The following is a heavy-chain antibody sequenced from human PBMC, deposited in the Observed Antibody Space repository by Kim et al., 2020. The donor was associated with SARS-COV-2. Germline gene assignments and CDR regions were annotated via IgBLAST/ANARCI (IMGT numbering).Heavy chain of an antibody. Sequence: SETLSLTCTVSGGSIRSGGYYWSWIRQHPGKGLEWIGYIYYSGSTYYNPSLKSRVTISVDTSKNQFSLKLSSVTAADTAVYYCARVLFGGISGDFDYWGQGTLVTVSS. CDR1: GGSIRSGGYY. CDR3: ARVLFGGISGDFDY. D-gene: IGHD3-10*02. J-gene: IGHJ4*02. V-gene: IGHV4-31*03. CDR2: IYYSGST.